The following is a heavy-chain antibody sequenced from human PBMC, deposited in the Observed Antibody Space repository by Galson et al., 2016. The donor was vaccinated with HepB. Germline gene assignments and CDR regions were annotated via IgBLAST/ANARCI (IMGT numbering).Heavy chain of an antibody. CDR1: GGSVSSVYTY. V-gene: IGHV4-61*01. Sequence: SETLSLTCTVSGGSVSSVYTYWSWIRQPPGKGLEWIGYLFYNGNTKYDPSLKSRVAISGDASRTRLSLKVYSVTAGDTAVYYCARVVEKLIRGVNPQWFDAWGQGTLVTVSS. D-gene: IGHD3-10*01. J-gene: IGHJ5*02. CDR3: ARVVEKLIRGVNPQWFDA. CDR2: LFYNGNT.